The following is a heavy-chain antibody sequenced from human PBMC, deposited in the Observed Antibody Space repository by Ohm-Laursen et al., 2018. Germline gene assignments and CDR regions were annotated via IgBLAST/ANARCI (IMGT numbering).Heavy chain of an antibody. CDR1: GFVFKSAW. Sequence: GSLRLSCSASGFVFKSAWMTWVRQSPGKGLEWVGRIKSRTSGGTTDYAAPVKGRFTISRDDSQSTVYLQMNSLTTEDTAMYYCAIDISEAGKGELDYWGQGIPVTVSS. V-gene: IGHV3-15*01. CDR2: IKSRTSGGTT. J-gene: IGHJ4*02. CDR3: AIDISEAGKGELDY. D-gene: IGHD6-13*01.